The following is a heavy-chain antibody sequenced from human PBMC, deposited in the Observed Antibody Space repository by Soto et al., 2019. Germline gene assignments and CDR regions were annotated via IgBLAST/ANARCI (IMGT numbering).Heavy chain of an antibody. D-gene: IGHD6-13*01. V-gene: IGHV4-59*01. J-gene: IGHJ5*02. Sequence: SETLSLTCTFSGGSISSYYSSLIRQPPGKGLEWIGYIYYSGSTNYNPSLKSRVTISVDTSKNQFSLKLSSVTAADTAVYYCARVRGNSSSWYSRNGWFDPWGQGTLVTVSS. CDR2: IYYSGST. CDR3: ARVRGNSSSWYSRNGWFDP. CDR1: GGSISSYY.